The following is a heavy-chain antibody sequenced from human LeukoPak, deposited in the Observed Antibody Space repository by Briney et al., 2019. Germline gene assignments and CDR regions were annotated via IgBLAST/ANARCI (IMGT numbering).Heavy chain of an antibody. CDR3: TLTTFGVVYYFDY. V-gene: IGHV3-30*04. CDR2: ISYDGINQ. Sequence: PGRSLRLSCATSGFTFSSYAMHWVRQAPSKGLEWVALISYDGINQYYADSVKGRFIISRDNSKNTLYLQLNSLRLEDTAVYYCTLTTFGVVYYFDYWGQGTPVTVSS. D-gene: IGHD1/OR15-1a*01. J-gene: IGHJ4*02. CDR1: GFTFSSYA.